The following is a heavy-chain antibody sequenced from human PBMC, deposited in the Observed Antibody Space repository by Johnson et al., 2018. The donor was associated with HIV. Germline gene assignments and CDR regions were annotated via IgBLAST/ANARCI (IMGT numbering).Heavy chain of an antibody. CDR2: IGAAGDT. CDR1: GFTFSNYD. Sequence: VQLVESGGGLVQPGGSLRLSCVASGFTFSNYDMHWVRQATGKGLEWVSVIGAAGDTYYPGSVKGRFTISRENAKNSLYIQMNSPRAGDTAVYYCARGSGSSIGARRAFDFWGQGTMVTVSS. D-gene: IGHD6-6*01. J-gene: IGHJ3*01. CDR3: ARGSGSSIGARRAFDF. V-gene: IGHV3-13*01.